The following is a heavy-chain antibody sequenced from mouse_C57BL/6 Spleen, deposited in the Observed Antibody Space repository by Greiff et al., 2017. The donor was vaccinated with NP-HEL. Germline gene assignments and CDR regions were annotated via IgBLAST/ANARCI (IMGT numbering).Heavy chain of an antibody. CDR2: ISDGGSYT. J-gene: IGHJ2*01. V-gene: IGHV5-4*01. CDR1: GFTFSSYA. Sequence: EVQLVESGGGLVKPGGSLKLSCAASGFTFSSYAMSWVRQTPEKRLEWVATISDGGSYTYYPDNVKGRFTISRDNAKNNLYLQMSHLKSEDTAMFYCAREGDLLLLRRFDYWGQGTTLTVSS. D-gene: IGHD2-2*01. CDR3: AREGDLLLLRRFDY.